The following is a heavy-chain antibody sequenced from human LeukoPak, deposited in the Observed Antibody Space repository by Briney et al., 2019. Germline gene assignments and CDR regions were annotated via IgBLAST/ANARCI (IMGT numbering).Heavy chain of an antibody. D-gene: IGHD3-22*01. V-gene: IGHV1-18*01. J-gene: IGHJ3*02. CDR2: ISAYNGNT. Sequence: ASVKVSCKASGYTFTSYGISWVRQAPGQGLEWMGWISAYNGNTNYAQKLQGRVTMTTDTSTSTAYMELRSLRSDDTAVYYCARDLGNYYDSSGYHDAFDIWGQGTMVTVSS. CDR3: ARDLGNYYDSSGYHDAFDI. CDR1: GYTFTSYG.